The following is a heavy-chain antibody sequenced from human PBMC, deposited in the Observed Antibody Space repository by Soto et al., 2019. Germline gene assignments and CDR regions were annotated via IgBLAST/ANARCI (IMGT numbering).Heavy chain of an antibody. CDR3: AHRGGSWGYYCDF. CDR2: IYWDDDK. V-gene: IGHV2-5*02. CDR1: GFSLSTGGVG. J-gene: IGHJ4*02. D-gene: IGHD1-26*01. Sequence: QITLKESGPTLVQPTQPLTLTCTFSGFSLSTGGVGVGWIRQPPGKALEWLAFIYWDDDKHYSPSLKSRLTVTKDSSKNQVVLTMTNMAPVDTAPYDCAHRGGSWGYYCDFWGQGTLVTVSS.